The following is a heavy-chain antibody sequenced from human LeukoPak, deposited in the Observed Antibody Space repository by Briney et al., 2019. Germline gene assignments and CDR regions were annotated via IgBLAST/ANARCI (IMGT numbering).Heavy chain of an antibody. CDR1: GFTFSSYA. CDR3: ARVGDSSGYYPPPIDY. Sequence: GGSLRLSCAASGFTFSSYAMNWVRQAPGKGLEWVSAISGSGGSTYYADSVKGRFTISRDNSKNSLYLQMNSLRAEDTAVYYCARVGDSSGYYPPPIDYWGQGTLVTVSS. CDR2: ISGSGGST. D-gene: IGHD3-22*01. V-gene: IGHV3-23*01. J-gene: IGHJ4*02.